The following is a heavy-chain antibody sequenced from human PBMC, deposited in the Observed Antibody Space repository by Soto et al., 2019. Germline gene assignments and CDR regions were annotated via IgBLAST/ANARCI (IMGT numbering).Heavy chain of an antibody. V-gene: IGHV3-74*01. D-gene: IGHD2-2*01. Sequence: GGSLRLSCAASGFTFSSYWMHWVRQAPGKGLVWVSRINSDGSTINYADSVKGRFTISRDNAKNTLYLQMNSLRAEDTSVYYCARVGYCSSTSCYDGMDVWGQGTTVTVSS. CDR3: ARVGYCSSTSCYDGMDV. CDR1: GFTFSSYW. CDR2: INSDGSTI. J-gene: IGHJ6*02.